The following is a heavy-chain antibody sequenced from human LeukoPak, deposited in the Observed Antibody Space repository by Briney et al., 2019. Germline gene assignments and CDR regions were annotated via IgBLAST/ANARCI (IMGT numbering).Heavy chain of an antibody. Sequence: GGSLRLSCAASGFTFSDYYMSWIRQAPGKGLEWVSYISSSGSTIYYADSVKGRFTISRDNAKNSLYLQMNSLRAEDTAVYYCAMSIGFLEWLRIYFDYSGQGTLGTVSS. V-gene: IGHV3-11*04. CDR1: GFTFSDYY. CDR2: ISSSGSTI. CDR3: AMSIGFLEWLRIYFDY. J-gene: IGHJ4*02. D-gene: IGHD3-3*01.